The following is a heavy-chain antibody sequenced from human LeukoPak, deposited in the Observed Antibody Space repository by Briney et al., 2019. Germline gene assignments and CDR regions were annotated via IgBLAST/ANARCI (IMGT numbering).Heavy chain of an antibody. CDR1: GFTFSSYS. D-gene: IGHD1-26*01. V-gene: IGHV3-21*04. Sequence: GGSLRLSCAASGFTFSSYSMNWVRQAPGKGLEWVSSISSSSGYIYYADSVKGRFTISRDNAKNSLYLQMNSLRDEDTGVYYCAKGLRTGVGPYMGYHYYMDVWGKGATVTVSS. CDR3: AKGLRTGVGPYMGYHYYMDV. CDR2: ISSSSGYI. J-gene: IGHJ6*03.